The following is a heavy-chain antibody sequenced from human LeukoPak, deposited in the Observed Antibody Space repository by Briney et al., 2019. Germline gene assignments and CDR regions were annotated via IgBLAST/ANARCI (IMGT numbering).Heavy chain of an antibody. CDR1: GGSISSSSYY. CDR2: IYYGGST. Sequence: SETLSLTCSVSGGSISSSSYYWGWIRQPPGKGLEWIGSIYYGGSTYYNPSLKSRVTISVDTSKNQFSLKLSSVTAADTAVYYCATTLFRGGDAFDIWGQGTMVTVSS. CDR3: ATTLFRGGDAFDI. J-gene: IGHJ3*02. V-gene: IGHV4-39*07. D-gene: IGHD3-10*01.